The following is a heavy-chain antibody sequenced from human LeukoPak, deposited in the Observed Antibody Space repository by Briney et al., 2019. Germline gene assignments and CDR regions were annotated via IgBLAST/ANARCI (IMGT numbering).Heavy chain of an antibody. V-gene: IGHV4-38-2*01. Sequence: SETLSLTCAVSGYSISSGYYWGWIRQPPGKGLEWIGSIYHSGSTYYNPSLKSRVTISVDTSKNQFSLKLSSGTAPDTAVYYCARGCRRRGYWANYYDSSGYSFDYWGQGTLVTVSS. J-gene: IGHJ4*02. CDR1: GYSISSGYY. CDR3: ARGCRRRGYWANYYDSSGYSFDY. CDR2: IYHSGST. D-gene: IGHD3-22*01.